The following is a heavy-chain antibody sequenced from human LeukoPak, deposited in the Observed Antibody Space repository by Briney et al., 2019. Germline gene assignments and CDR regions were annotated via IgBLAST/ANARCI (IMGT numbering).Heavy chain of an antibody. CDR3: AMQSSGWYIDAFDI. V-gene: IGHV4-59*01. CDR1: GGSISSYY. CDR2: IYYSGST. Sequence: KPSETLSLTCTVSGGSISSYYWSWIRQPPGKGLEWIGCIYYSGSTNYNPSLKSRVTISVDTSKNQFSLKLSSVTAADTAVYYCAMQSSGWYIDAFDIWGQGTMVTVSS. J-gene: IGHJ3*02. D-gene: IGHD6-19*01.